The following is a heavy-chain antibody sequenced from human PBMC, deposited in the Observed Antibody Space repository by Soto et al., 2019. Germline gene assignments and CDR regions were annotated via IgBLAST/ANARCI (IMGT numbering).Heavy chain of an antibody. V-gene: IGHV4-34*01. J-gene: IGHJ4*02. CDR1: GGSFSGYY. CDR3: ASGRRYSSSWYAGN. Sequence: QVQLQQWGAGLLKPSETLSLTCAVYGGSFSGYYWSWIRQPPGKGLEWIGEINHSGSTNYNPSLKSRVTISVDPSKNQFSLKLGSVSAADTAVYYCASGRRYSSSWYAGNWGQGTLVAVSS. CDR2: INHSGST. D-gene: IGHD6-13*01.